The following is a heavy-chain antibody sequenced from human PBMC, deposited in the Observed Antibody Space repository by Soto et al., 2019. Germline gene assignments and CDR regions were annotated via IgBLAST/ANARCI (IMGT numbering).Heavy chain of an antibody. CDR2: INHSGST. V-gene: IGHV4-34*01. D-gene: IGHD6-19*01. Sequence: SETLSLTCAVYGGSFSGYYWSWIRQPPGKGLEWIGEINHSGSTNYNPSLKSRVTISVDTSKNQFSLKLSSVTAADTAVYYCARVGGGWYNFDYWGQGTLVTVSS. J-gene: IGHJ4*02. CDR3: ARVGGGWYNFDY. CDR1: GGSFSGYY.